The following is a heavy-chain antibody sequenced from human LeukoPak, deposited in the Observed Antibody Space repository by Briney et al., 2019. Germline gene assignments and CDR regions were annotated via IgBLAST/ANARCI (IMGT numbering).Heavy chain of an antibody. Sequence: SETLSLTCAVYGGSFSGYYWSWIRQPPGKGLEGIGEINHSGSTNYNPSLKSRVTIPVDTSKKQFSLKLSCVTAADTAVYYCARAGYGDGLDYWGQGTLVTVSS. CDR2: INHSGST. V-gene: IGHV4-34*01. J-gene: IGHJ4*02. CDR3: ARAGYGDGLDY. CDR1: GGSFSGYY. D-gene: IGHD4-17*01.